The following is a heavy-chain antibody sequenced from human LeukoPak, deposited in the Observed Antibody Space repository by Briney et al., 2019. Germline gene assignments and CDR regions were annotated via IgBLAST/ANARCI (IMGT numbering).Heavy chain of an antibody. V-gene: IGHV1-46*01. CDR2: INPSGGST. J-gene: IGHJ4*02. Sequence: ASVKVSCKASGYTFTSYYMHWVRQAPGQGLEWMGIINPSGGSTSYAQKFQGRVTMTRDTSTITVYMELSSLRSEDTAVYYCARDGVGAEHSDYWGQGTLVTVSS. CDR3: ARDGVGAEHSDY. CDR1: GYTFTSYY. D-gene: IGHD1-26*01.